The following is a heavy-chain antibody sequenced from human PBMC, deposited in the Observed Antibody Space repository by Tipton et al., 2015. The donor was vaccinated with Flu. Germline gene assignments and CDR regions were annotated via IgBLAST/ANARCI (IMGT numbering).Heavy chain of an antibody. CDR3: ARGERFLEWSDLYYYYMDV. D-gene: IGHD3-3*01. Sequence: LSLTCTVSGGSISSSSYYWGWIRQPPGKGLEWIGSIYYSGSTYYNPSLKSRVTISVDTSKNQFSLKLSSVTAADTAVYYCARGERFLEWSDLYYYYMDVWGKGTTVTVSS. CDR2: IYYSGST. CDR1: GGSISSSSYY. V-gene: IGHV4-39*01. J-gene: IGHJ6*03.